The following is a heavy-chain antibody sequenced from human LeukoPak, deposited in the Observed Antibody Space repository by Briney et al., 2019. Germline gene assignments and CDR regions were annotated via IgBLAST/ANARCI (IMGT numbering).Heavy chain of an antibody. CDR2: VISKTDGGTT. CDR3: TTQADY. CDR1: GFTFSNAW. J-gene: IGHJ4*02. Sequence: KPGGSLRLSCAASGFTFSNAWMSWVRQAPGKGLEWVGRVISKTDGGTTDYAAPVKGRFTISRDDSKNTLYLQMSSLKTEDTAVYYCTTQADYWGQGTLVTVSS. V-gene: IGHV3-15*01.